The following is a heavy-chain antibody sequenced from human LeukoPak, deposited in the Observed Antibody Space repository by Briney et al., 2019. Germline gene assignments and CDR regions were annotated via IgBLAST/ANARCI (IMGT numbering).Heavy chain of an antibody. CDR2: INHSGST. J-gene: IGHJ4*02. D-gene: IGHD3-10*01. CDR1: GGSFSGYY. V-gene: IGHV4-34*01. Sequence: PSETLSLTWAVYGGSFSGYYWSWIRQPPGKGLEWIGEINHSGSTNYNPSLKSRVTISVDASKNQFSLKLSSVTAADTAVYYCANIRRGYWGQGTLVTVSS. CDR3: ANIRRGY.